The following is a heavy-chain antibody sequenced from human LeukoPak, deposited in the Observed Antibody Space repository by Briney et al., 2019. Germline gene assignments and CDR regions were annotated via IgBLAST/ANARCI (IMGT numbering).Heavy chain of an antibody. CDR1: GFTFSSSG. D-gene: IGHD1-14*01. V-gene: IGHV3-30*18. CDR3: AKDRSTTWAFDY. Sequence: GRSLRLSCAASGFTFSSSGMHWVRQAPGKGLAWVSFISYDGGRKYYADSVEGRFTISRDNSKDTLYLQMSSLTADDTAVYYCAKDRSTTWAFDYWGPGTLVTVSS. J-gene: IGHJ4*02. CDR2: ISYDGGRK.